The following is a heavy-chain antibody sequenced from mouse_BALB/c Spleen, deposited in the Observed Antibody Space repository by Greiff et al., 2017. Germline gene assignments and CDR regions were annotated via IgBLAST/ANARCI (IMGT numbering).Heavy chain of an antibody. CDR2: IYPYNGGT. D-gene: IGHD1-1*01. Sequence: EVQLQQSGPELVKPGASVKISCKASGYTFTDYNMHWVKQSHGKSLEWIGYIYPYNGGTGYNQKFKSKATLTVDNSSSTAYMELRSLTSEDSAVYYCAPHYYGSSYVAYWGQGTLVTVSA. CDR1: GYTFTDYN. J-gene: IGHJ3*01. V-gene: IGHV1S29*02. CDR3: APHYYGSSYVAY.